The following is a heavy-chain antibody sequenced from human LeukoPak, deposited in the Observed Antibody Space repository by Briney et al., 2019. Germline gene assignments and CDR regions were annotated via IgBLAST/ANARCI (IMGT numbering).Heavy chain of an antibody. V-gene: IGHV4-59*01. Sequence: KPSETLSLTCTVSGGSISSYYWSWIRQPPGKGLEWIGYIYYSGSTNYNPSLKSRVTISVDTSKNPFSLKLSSVTAADTAVYYCARDRGYDSPAFDIWGQGTMVTVSS. CDR1: GGSISSYY. CDR3: ARDRGYDSPAFDI. J-gene: IGHJ3*02. D-gene: IGHD5-12*01. CDR2: IYYSGST.